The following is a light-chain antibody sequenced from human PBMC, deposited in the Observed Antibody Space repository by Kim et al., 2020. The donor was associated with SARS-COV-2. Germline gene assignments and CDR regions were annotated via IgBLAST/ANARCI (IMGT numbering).Light chain of an antibody. V-gene: IGKV1D-12*01. CDR1: QGISSW. J-gene: IGKJ4*02. Sequence: DIQMTQSPSSLSASVGDRVTITCRASQGISSWLGWYQQKPGKVPKLLIYEASTLQSGVPSRFSGSGSGTDFTLTINSLQPEDVATYYCQQNNSAPRTFGGGTKVDIK. CDR3: QQNNSAPRT. CDR2: EAS.